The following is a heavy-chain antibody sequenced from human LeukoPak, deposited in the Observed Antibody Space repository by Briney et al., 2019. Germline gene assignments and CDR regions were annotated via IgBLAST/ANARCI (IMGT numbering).Heavy chain of an antibody. CDR3: ARAYNFGSYYSYGMDV. CDR1: GGSIRNYY. CDR2: IYYSGST. J-gene: IGHJ6*02. Sequence: PSETLSLTCTVSGGSIRNYYWSWIRQSPGKGLEWIGYIYYSGSTNYNPSLKSRVTISVDTSKNQFSLKLSSVTAADTAVYYCARAYNFGSYYSYGMDVWGQGTTVTVSS. V-gene: IGHV4-59*12. D-gene: IGHD1-1*01.